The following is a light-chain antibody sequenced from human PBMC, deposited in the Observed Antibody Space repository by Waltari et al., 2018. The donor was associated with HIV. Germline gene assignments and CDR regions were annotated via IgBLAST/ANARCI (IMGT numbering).Light chain of an antibody. J-gene: IGLJ2*01. Sequence: QSALTQPPSASGSPGPSVTLSCTGSNSDIGSYDYVSWYQLHPGKAPKLVISEVTKRPSGVSDRFSDSKSANTAFLTVSGLQAEDEADYYCSSFADRDGFYVLFGGGTRLTVL. V-gene: IGLV2-8*01. CDR2: EVT. CDR1: NSDIGSYDY. CDR3: SSFADRDGFYVL.